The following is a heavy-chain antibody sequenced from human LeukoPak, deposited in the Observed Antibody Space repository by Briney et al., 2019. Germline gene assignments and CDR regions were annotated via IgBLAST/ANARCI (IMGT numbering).Heavy chain of an antibody. J-gene: IGHJ4*02. CDR1: GFTFNSYA. CDR2: ISGSGGST. Sequence: GGSLRLSCAASGFTFNSYAMSWVRQAPGKGLEWVSAISGSGGSTYYADSVKGRFTISRDNSKNTLYLQMNSLRAEDTAVYYCAKAHYYGSGSYVPPDYWGQGTLVTVSS. CDR3: AKAHYYGSGSYVPPDY. D-gene: IGHD3-10*01. V-gene: IGHV3-23*01.